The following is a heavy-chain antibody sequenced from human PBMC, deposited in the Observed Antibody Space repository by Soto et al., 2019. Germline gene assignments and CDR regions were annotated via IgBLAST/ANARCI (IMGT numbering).Heavy chain of an antibody. CDR2: VYYSGAT. V-gene: IGHV4-59*11. CDR1: GGSLTDHY. Sequence: QVQLQESGPGLVKPSETLSLTCTVAGGSLTDHYWNWFRQSPGRGLQWIGYVYYSGATSYNPSLTSRVTMTVDTSKNQFSLKLRSVTAADTAVYFCARGNDWKSSTFDIWCQGTMVSVSS. D-gene: IGHD2-21*01. CDR3: ARGNDWKSSTFDI. J-gene: IGHJ3*02.